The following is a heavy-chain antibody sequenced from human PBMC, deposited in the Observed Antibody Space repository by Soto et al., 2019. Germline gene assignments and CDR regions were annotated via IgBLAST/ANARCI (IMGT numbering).Heavy chain of an antibody. D-gene: IGHD2-2*01. CDR3: ARDKENPAAMVNWFDP. J-gene: IGHJ5*02. CDR1: GDSASSNSAA. V-gene: IGHV6-1*01. CDR2: TYYRSKWYN. Sequence: SQTLSLTCAISGDSASSNSAAWNWIRQSPSRGLEWLGRTYYRSKWYNDYAVSVKSRITINPDTSKDQFSLQLNSVTPEDTAVYYCARDKENPAAMVNWFDPWGQGTLVTVSS.